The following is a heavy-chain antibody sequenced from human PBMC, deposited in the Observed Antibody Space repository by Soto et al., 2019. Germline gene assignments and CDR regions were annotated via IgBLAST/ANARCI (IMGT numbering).Heavy chain of an antibody. D-gene: IGHD6-25*01. CDR1: GFTFSDYS. CDR3: ARGSIGFLKGGWFDP. J-gene: IGHJ5*02. V-gene: IGHV3-11*01. CDR2: ISSTGNTI. Sequence: QVQLVESGGGLVKPGGSLRLSCAASGFTFSDYSMNWIRQAPGKGLEWISYISSTGNTIYYADSVKGRFTISRDTANNSQHLQMSSLRADDTAVYYCARGSIGFLKGGWFDPWGQGTLVTVSS.